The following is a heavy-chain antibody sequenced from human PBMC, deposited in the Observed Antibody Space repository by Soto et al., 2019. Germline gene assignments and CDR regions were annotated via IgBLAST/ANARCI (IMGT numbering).Heavy chain of an antibody. CDR1: GFTFSGDW. V-gene: IGHV3-74*01. J-gene: IGHJ6*02. CDR3: ARRHDSQLYYYYGMDV. D-gene: IGHD1-1*01. Sequence: TVGSLRLSCVASGFTFSGDWMHWVRQVPGKGLVWVSRISPDGTTTYYADSVKGRFTISRDNAKNSLYLQMNSLRAEDTAVYYCARRHDSQLYYYYGMDVWGQGTTVTAP. CDR2: ISPDGTTT.